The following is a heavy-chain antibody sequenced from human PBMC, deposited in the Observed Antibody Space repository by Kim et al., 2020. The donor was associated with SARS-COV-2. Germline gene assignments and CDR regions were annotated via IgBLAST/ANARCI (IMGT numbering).Heavy chain of an antibody. CDR1: GYTFTSYA. CDR2: INTNTGNP. CDR3: ARRAYYYDILTGYALRPTYGMDV. D-gene: IGHD3-9*01. Sequence: ASVKVSCKASGYTFTSYAMNWVRQAPGQGLEWMGWINTNTGNPTYAQGFTGRFVFSLDTSVSTAYLQISSLKAEDTAVYYCARRAYYYDILTGYALRPTYGMDVWGQGTTVTVSS. V-gene: IGHV7-4-1*02. J-gene: IGHJ6*02.